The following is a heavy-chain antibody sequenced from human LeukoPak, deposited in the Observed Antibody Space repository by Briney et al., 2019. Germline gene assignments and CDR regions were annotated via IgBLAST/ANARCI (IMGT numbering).Heavy chain of an antibody. J-gene: IGHJ4*02. CDR1: GFTFRNYV. Sequence: GGSLRLSCAASGFTFRNYVIHWVRQAPGKGLEWVAVTSSDLNVKLYADSVKGRFTISRDNSRSTLYLQMNSLRPEDTAIYYCVREGYYGSGSPPSLYFDYWGQGTLVTVSS. CDR3: VREGYYGSGSPPSLYFDY. V-gene: IGHV3-30-3*01. CDR2: TSSDLNVK. D-gene: IGHD3-10*01.